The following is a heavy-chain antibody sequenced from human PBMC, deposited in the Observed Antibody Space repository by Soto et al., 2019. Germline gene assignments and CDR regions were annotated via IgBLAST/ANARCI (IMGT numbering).Heavy chain of an antibody. CDR1: GFTFSDYY. D-gene: IGHD5-12*01. CDR3: AVAGSGYDF. V-gene: IGHV3-11*01. CDR2: ITNSGSTI. Sequence: QVQLVESGGGLVKPGGSLRLSCAASGFTFSDYYMTWIRQAPGKGLEWVADITNSGSTIYNEDSVKGRFTISRDNAKNSLYLQMNSLTAEDTAVYYCAVAGSGYDFWGRGTLVTVSS. J-gene: IGHJ4*02.